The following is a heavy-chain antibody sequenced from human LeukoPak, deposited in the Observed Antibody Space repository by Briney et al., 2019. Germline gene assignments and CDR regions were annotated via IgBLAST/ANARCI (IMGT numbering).Heavy chain of an antibody. D-gene: IGHD3-3*01. CDR2: ISAYNGNT. CDR1: GYTFTSYG. J-gene: IGHJ4*02. V-gene: IGHV1-18*01. CDR3: ARVEITIFGVVIISDY. Sequence: ASVKVSCKASGYTFTSYGISWVRQAPGQGLEWMGWISAYNGNTNYAQKLQGRVTMTTDTSTSTAYMELRSLRSDDTAVYYCARVEITIFGVVIISDYWGQGTLVTVSS.